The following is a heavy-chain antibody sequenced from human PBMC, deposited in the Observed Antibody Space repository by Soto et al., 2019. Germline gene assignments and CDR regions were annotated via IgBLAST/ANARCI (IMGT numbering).Heavy chain of an antibody. CDR3: AKDYQWLALGWYYYYGMDV. V-gene: IGHV3-48*03. Sequence: GGSLRLSCEASRFSLSDYELNWVRQAPGKGLDWISYISGTGSATYYADSVKGRFTISRDNSKNTLYLQMNSLRAEDTAVYYCAKDYQWLALGWYYYYGMDVWGQGKRSPSP. D-gene: IGHD6-19*01. J-gene: IGHJ6*02. CDR2: ISGTGSAT. CDR1: RFSLSDYE.